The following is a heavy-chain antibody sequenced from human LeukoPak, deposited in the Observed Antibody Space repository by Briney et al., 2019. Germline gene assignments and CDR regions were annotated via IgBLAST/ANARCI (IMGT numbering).Heavy chain of an antibody. CDR3: ASAVSVLRYFHRFDY. V-gene: IGHV3-48*03. CDR1: GFTFSSYE. CDR2: ISSSGSTI. J-gene: IGHJ4*02. Sequence: PGGSLRLSCAASGFTFSSYEMNWVRQAPGKGREGVSYISSSGSTIYYADSVRGRFTISRDNAKNSLYLQMNSLRAEDTAVYYCASAVSVLRYFHRFDYWGQGTLVTVSS. D-gene: IGHD3-9*01.